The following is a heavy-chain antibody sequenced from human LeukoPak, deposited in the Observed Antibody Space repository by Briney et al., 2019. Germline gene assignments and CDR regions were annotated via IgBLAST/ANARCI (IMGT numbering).Heavy chain of an antibody. J-gene: IGHJ3*02. D-gene: IGHD6-19*01. CDR2: IYPGDSDT. CDR1: GYSFTSYW. V-gene: IGHV5-51*01. CDR3: ARGMYSSGHDAFDI. Sequence: GESLKISCKGSGYSFTSYWIAWVRQMPGKGLEWMGIIYPGDSDTRYSPSFQGQVTISTDKSITTAYLQWSSLKTSDTAMYYCARGMYSSGHDAFDIWGQGTMVTVSS.